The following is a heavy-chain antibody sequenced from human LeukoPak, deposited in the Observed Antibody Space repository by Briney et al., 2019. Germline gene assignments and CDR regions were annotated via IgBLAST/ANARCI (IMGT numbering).Heavy chain of an antibody. CDR1: GYTFTSYD. J-gene: IGHJ6*02. D-gene: IGHD3-3*01. CDR2: MNPNSGNT. CDR3: ARYPPLLRFLEWSYYYYGMDV. V-gene: IGHV1-8*01. Sequence: ASVKVSCKASGYTFTSYDINWVRQAPGQGLEWMGWMNPNSGNTGYAQKFQGRVTMTSNTSISTAYMELSSLRSEDTAVYYCARYPPLLRFLEWSYYYYGMDVWGQGTTVTVSS.